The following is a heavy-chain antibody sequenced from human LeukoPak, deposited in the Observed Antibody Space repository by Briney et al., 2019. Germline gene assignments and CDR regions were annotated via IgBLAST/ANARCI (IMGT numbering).Heavy chain of an antibody. Sequence: GGSLRLSYAASGFTFSSYAMSWVRQAPGKGLEWVSAISGSGGNTYYADSVKGRFTISRDNSRNTLYLQMNSLRAEDAAVYYCAKDLGMGGGSCFHYWGQGTLVTVSS. CDR3: AKDLGMGGGSCFHY. CDR2: ISGSGGNT. CDR1: GFTFSSYA. V-gene: IGHV3-23*01. J-gene: IGHJ4*02. D-gene: IGHD2-15*01.